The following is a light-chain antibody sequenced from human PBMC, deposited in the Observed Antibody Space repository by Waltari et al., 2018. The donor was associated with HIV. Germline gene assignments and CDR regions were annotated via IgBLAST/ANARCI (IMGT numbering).Light chain of an antibody. J-gene: IGKJ1*01. CDR2: KAS. Sequence: DIQMTQSPSTLSASVGDRVTITCRASQSISSWLAWYQQKPGKAPKLLIYKASSLESGVPSRFSGSGSGKEFTLTISSLQPDDFATYYCQQYNSYSPWTFGQGTKVEIK. V-gene: IGKV1-5*03. CDR1: QSISSW. CDR3: QQYNSYSPWT.